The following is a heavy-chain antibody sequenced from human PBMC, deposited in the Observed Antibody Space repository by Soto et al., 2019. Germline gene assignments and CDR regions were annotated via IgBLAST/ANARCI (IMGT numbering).Heavy chain of an antibody. V-gene: IGHV1-2*02. CDR2: INPNSGDT. Sequence: QVQLVQSGTEVKRPGASVKVSCKASGYTFTGYYVHWVRQAPGQGLEWMGWINPNSGDTYLAQRFQGRVTMNRDTSIGTAYMELRGLTSDDTAEYYCAKGGAIVAAGTRVYRYNAMDVWGQGTTVTVSS. D-gene: IGHD1-26*01. CDR1: GYTFTGYY. J-gene: IGHJ6*02. CDR3: AKGGAIVAAGTRVYRYNAMDV.